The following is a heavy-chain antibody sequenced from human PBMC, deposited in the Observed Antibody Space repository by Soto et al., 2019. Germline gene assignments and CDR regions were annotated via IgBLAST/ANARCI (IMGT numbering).Heavy chain of an antibody. CDR3: AKEGSSWYFYGMDV. D-gene: IGHD6-13*01. CDR2: ISGSGGST. J-gene: IGHJ6*02. V-gene: IGHV3-23*01. Sequence: GGSLSLSCAASGFTFSSYAMSWVRQAPGKGLEWVSAISGSGGSTYYADSVKGRFTISRDNSKNTLYLQMNSLRAEDTAVYYCAKEGSSWYFYGMDVWGQGTMVTVSS. CDR1: GFTFSSYA.